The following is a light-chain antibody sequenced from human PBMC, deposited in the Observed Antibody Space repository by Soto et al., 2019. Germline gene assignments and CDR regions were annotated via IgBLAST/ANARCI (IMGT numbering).Light chain of an antibody. CDR1: SGHSSYA. J-gene: IGLJ3*02. CDR3: QTWGSGIQWV. V-gene: IGLV4-69*01. CDR2: LNSDGSH. Sequence: QLVLTQSPSASASLGASVKLTCTLSSGHSSYAIAWHQQQPEKGPRYLMKLNSDGSHNKGDGIPDRFSGSSSGAERYLTISSLQSEEEADYYCQTWGSGIQWVFGGGTKLTV.